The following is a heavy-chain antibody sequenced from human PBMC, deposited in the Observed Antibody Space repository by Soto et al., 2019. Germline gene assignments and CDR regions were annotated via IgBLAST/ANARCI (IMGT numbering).Heavy chain of an antibody. CDR1: GGSISSCC. Sequence: SETLSLTCTVSGGSISSCCWSWIRQPPGKGLEWIGHIHYSGSTNYNPSLKSRVTISVDTPKNQFSLKLSSVTAADTAVYYCASFGSTRFDYWGQGTLVTVSS. V-gene: IGHV4-59*01. J-gene: IGHJ4*02. CDR2: IHYSGST. D-gene: IGHD3-10*01. CDR3: ASFGSTRFDY.